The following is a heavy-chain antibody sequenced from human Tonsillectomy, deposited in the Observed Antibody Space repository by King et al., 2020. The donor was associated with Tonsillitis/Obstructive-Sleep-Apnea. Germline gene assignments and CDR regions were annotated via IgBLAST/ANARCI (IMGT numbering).Heavy chain of an antibody. CDR1: GGSISSYY. D-gene: IGHD4-17*01. CDR3: ARGGASTAPNRFDS. CDR2: IYYSGST. J-gene: IGHJ4*02. V-gene: IGHV4-59*01. Sequence: VQLQESGPGVVKPSETLSLTCTVSGGSISSYYWSWIRQPPGKELEWIANIYYSGSTNYNPSLKSRVTVSVDTSKNQFSLKVSSVTAADTAVYFCARGGASTAPNRFDSWGQGTLVTVSS.